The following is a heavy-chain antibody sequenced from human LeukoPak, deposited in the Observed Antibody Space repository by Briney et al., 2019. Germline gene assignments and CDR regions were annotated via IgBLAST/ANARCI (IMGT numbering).Heavy chain of an antibody. V-gene: IGHV5-51*01. CDR2: IYPGDSDT. CDR3: ARPSPSGDHYFDF. Sequence: GESLKISCKGSGYTFTTYWIGWVRQMPGKGLEWMGIIYPGDSDTRYSPSFQGQVTISADKSISTAYLQWNSFKASDTAMYYCARPSPSGDHYFDFWGQGTLVTVSS. J-gene: IGHJ4*02. D-gene: IGHD2-21*02. CDR1: GYTFTTYW.